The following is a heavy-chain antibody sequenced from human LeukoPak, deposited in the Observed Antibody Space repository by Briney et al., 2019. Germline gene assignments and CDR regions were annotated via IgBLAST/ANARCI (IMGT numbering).Heavy chain of an antibody. Sequence: PSETLSLTCTVSGGSISSDNYYWSWIRQPAGKGLQWIGRLYTRGSTNYNPSLKSRVTISVDTSKNQFSLKLRSVTAADTAVYYCARLGIPGVRTPGDIWGQGTMVTVSS. V-gene: IGHV4-61*02. CDR1: GGSISSDNYY. CDR2: LYTRGST. D-gene: IGHD2-21*01. J-gene: IGHJ3*02. CDR3: ARLGIPGVRTPGDI.